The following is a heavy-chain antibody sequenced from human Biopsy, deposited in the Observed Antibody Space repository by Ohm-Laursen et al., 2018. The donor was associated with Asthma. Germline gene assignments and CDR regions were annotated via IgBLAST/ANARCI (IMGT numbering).Heavy chain of an antibody. CDR1: GGTFSNFA. V-gene: IGHV1-69*06. CDR3: ARCQVGYSSGWSLLLKKIYYSGMDV. D-gene: IGHD6-19*01. CDR2: IIAVFGNT. J-gene: IGHJ6*02. Sequence: SSVKVSCKAPGGTFSNFAISWVRQAPGQGLEWLGGIIAVFGNTNYAQKLQGRVTITADTSTSTAYMEVTSLRSEDTAIYYCARCQVGYSSGWSLLLKKIYYSGMDVWGQGTAVTVSS.